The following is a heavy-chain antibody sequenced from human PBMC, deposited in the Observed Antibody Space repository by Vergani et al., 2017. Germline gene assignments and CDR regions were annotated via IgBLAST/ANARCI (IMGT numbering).Heavy chain of an antibody. CDR3: ARDCVDTAMVIDY. CDR1: GFTFSSYA. J-gene: IGHJ4*02. D-gene: IGHD5-18*01. V-gene: IGHV3-21*01. CDR2: ISSSSSYI. Sequence: VQLVESGGGVVQPGRSLRLSCAASGFTFSSYAMHWVRQAPGKGLEWVSSISSSSSYIYYADSVKGRFTISRDNAKNSLYLQMNSLRAEDTAVYYCARDCVDTAMVIDYWGQGTLVTVSS.